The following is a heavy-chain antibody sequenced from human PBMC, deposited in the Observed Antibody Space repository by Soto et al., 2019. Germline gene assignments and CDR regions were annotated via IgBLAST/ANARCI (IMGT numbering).Heavy chain of an antibody. CDR2: IIPILGIA. Sequence: GASVKVSCKASGGTFSSYTISWVRQAPGQGLEWMGRIIPILGIANYARKFQGRVTITADKSTSTAYMELSSLRSEDTAMYYCARGPSITIFNYMDVWGKGTTVTVSS. CDR1: GGTFSSYT. V-gene: IGHV1-69*02. CDR3: ARGPSITIFNYMDV. D-gene: IGHD3-3*01. J-gene: IGHJ6*03.